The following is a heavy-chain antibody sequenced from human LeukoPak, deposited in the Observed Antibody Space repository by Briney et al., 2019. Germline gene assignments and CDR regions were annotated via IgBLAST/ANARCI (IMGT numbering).Heavy chain of an antibody. CDR1: RYTYTGYY. J-gene: IGHJ4*02. CDR2: INPNTGDT. D-gene: IGHD6-6*01. Sequence: AAVNDSCKASRYTYTGYYMHGVRQAPAQGLEWVGSINPNTGDTNYPQNFQGRVSMTRDTSISTAYMELSRLRSDDTAVYYGARGGWGSSPYFDYWGQGTLVTVSS. CDR3: ARGGWGSSPYFDY. V-gene: IGHV1-2*02.